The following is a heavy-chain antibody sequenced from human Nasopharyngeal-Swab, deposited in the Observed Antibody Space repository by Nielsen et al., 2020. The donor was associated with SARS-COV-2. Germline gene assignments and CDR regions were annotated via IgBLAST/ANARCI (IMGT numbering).Heavy chain of an antibody. Sequence: GSLKISCAGSGVTFSTYWIHWVRQAPGKGLIWVSRISPDGRITNYADAVKGRFTISRDNAKNTLYLQMNSLRVEDTAVYYCARDLRGTADYWGQGTLVTVSS. CDR1: GVTFSTYW. CDR3: ARDLRGTADY. V-gene: IGHV3-74*01. CDR2: ISPDGRIT. D-gene: IGHD3-16*01. J-gene: IGHJ4*02.